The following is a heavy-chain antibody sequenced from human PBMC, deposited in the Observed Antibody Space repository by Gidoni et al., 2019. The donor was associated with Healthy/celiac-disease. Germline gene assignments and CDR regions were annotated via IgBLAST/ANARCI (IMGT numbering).Heavy chain of an antibody. J-gene: IGHJ4*02. D-gene: IGHD4-17*01. CDR1: GYSISSGYY. CDR2: IYHSGST. CDR3: ARDLAVTIDY. Sequence: QVQLQESGPGLVKPSETLSLPCAVSGYSISSGYYWGWIRQPPGKGLEWIGSIYHSGSTYYNPSLKSRVTISVDTSKNQFSLKLSSVTAADTAVYYCARDLAVTIDYWGQGTLVTVSS. V-gene: IGHV4-38-2*01.